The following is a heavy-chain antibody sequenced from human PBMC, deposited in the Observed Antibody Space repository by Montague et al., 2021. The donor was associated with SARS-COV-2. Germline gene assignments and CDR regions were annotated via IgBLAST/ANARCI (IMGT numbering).Heavy chain of an antibody. CDR2: ISYSGRT. CDR1: GGSVSSSPYY. D-gene: IGHD3-10*01. V-gene: IGHV4-39*01. J-gene: IGHJ6*03. CDR3: ASSYYYGSGTYVYNYYMDV. Sequence: SETLSLTCTVSGGSVSSSPYYWGWIRQPPGRGLEWVGSISYSGRTYFSPSLKSRLTISVDSSENQFSLGLSSVTAAVTAVYYCASSYYYGSGTYVYNYYMDVWGKGTTVTVSS.